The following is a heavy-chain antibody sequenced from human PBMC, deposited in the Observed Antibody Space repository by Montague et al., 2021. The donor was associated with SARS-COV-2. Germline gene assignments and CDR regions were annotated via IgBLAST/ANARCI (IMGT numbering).Heavy chain of an antibody. Sequence: SLRLSCAASGFIFSDYYMSWIRQAPGKGLEWISYISSRSSYTKYADSVKGRFTISRDNAKNSLYMQMNSLRAEDTAVYYCARVLGGDYPGYWGQGTLVTVSS. D-gene: IGHD3-16*01. CDR2: ISSRSSYT. V-gene: IGHV3-11*06. J-gene: IGHJ4*02. CDR3: ARVLGGDYPGY. CDR1: GFIFSDYY.